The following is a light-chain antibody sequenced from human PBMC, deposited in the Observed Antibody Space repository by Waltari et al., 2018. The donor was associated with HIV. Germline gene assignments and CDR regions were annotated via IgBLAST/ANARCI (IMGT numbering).Light chain of an antibody. V-gene: IGLV1-47*01. Sequence: HSVLTQPPSASETPGQRVTIPCSGSSTNIGSDYIYLYQHLPGTAPKLLIYRNNKRPSGVPDRFSGSKSGTSASLAISGLRSEDEADYYCAAWGDSLTSFVFGTGTKVTVL. CDR2: RNN. J-gene: IGLJ1*01. CDR3: AAWGDSLTSFV. CDR1: STNIGSDY.